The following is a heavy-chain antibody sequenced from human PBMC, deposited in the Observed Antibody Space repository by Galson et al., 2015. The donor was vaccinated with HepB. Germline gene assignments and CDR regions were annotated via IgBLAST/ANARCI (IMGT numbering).Heavy chain of an antibody. CDR2: INIDNGDT. J-gene: IGHJ4*02. V-gene: IGHV1-3*04. CDR3: ARVGGAPFSGSYHPLDY. D-gene: IGHD3-16*02. Sequence: SVKVSCKASGYIFNNYAMHWVRQAPGQSLEWMGWINIDNGDTKYSQNFQGRVTITRDTSASTVYMDVSGLRPEDPSILYWARVGGAPFSGSYHPLDYWGQGTMVTVSS. CDR1: GYIFNNYA.